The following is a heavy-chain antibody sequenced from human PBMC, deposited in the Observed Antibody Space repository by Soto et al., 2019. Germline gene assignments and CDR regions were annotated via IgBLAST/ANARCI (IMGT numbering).Heavy chain of an antibody. CDR2: ISDYNGNT. CDR3: TREGTPIDD. J-gene: IGHJ4*02. CDR1: GYTFTNFG. D-gene: IGHD2-15*01. Sequence: QVQLVQSGAEVKKPGASVKVSCKASGYTFTNFGISWVRQAPGQGLEWMGWISDYNGNTNYAQNFQGRVTMTTDTSPSTAYTELRSLRSDDTDVYYCTREGTPIDDWGQGTLVTVSS. V-gene: IGHV1-18*01.